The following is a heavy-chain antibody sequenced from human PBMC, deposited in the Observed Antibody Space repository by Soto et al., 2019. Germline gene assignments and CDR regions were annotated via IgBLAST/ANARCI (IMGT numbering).Heavy chain of an antibody. V-gene: IGHV3-53*02. D-gene: IGHD3-10*01. Sequence: QLVETGGGLIQPGTSLTLSCAASGFSVSRNYMTWVRQAPGKGLAWVSFVYSGGATFSADSVKGRFSLSRDDSQNTMYLQMNNLRAAETAVYYCARVPGRLWGRGTLVTVAS. CDR1: GFSVSRNY. CDR3: ARVPGRL. J-gene: IGHJ4*02. CDR2: VYSGGAT.